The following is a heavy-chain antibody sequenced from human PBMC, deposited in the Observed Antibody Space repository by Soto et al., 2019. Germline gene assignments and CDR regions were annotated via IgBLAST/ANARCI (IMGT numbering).Heavy chain of an antibody. D-gene: IGHD2-8*01. CDR3: ARLLYDTRLNYMYFDF. CDR1: GVSISSGNW. CDR2: IFHDGTT. V-gene: IGHV4-4*02. Sequence: PSESLSLTCAVSGVSISSGNWWTCVRQTPQRGLEYIGEIFHDGTTNYYPSFERRVAISVDTSKNQFSLKLTSVTAADTAIYFCARLLYDTRLNYMYFDFWGQGALVTVSS. J-gene: IGHJ4*02.